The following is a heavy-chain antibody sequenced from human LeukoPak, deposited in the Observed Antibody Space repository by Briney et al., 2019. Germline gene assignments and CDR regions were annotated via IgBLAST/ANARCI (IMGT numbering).Heavy chain of an antibody. CDR3: ASLGYYDSSGSTIDY. D-gene: IGHD3-22*01. Sequence: PSETLCLTCTVSGGSISSSSYYLVWIRQPPGKWLEWIGSIYYSGSTYYNPSLKSRVTISVDTSKNQFSLKLSSVTAADTAVYYCASLGYYDSSGSTIDYWGQGTLVTVSS. CDR1: GGSISSSSYY. CDR2: IYYSGST. V-gene: IGHV4-39*07. J-gene: IGHJ4*02.